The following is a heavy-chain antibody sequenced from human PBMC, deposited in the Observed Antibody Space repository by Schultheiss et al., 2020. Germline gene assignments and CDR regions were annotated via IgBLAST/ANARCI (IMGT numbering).Heavy chain of an antibody. J-gene: IGHJ6*02. CDR2: INSDGSST. D-gene: IGHD3-10*01. CDR3: AKAYYGHYYYGMDV. Sequence: GGSLRLSCAASGFTFSSYWMHWVRQAPGKGLVWVSRINSDGSSTSYADSVKGRFTISRDNAKNTLYLQMNSLRAEDTALYYCAKAYYGHYYYGMDVWGQGTTVTVSS. CDR1: GFTFSSYW. V-gene: IGHV3-74*01.